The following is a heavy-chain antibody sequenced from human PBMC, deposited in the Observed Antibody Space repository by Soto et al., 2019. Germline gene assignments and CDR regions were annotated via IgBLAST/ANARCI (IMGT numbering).Heavy chain of an antibody. D-gene: IGHD3-16*01. Sequence: LSLTCTVSGGSTSSDNYWSWIRQPPGKGLEWIGHIYYSGNTDYNPSLKSRLAISIDTSKNQFSLKLSSVTAADTAVYFCAREGGESSDGLYYFDSWGQGSLVTVSS. V-gene: IGHV4-30-4*01. CDR3: AREGGESSDGLYYFDS. CDR1: GGSTSSDNY. CDR2: IYYSGNT. J-gene: IGHJ4*02.